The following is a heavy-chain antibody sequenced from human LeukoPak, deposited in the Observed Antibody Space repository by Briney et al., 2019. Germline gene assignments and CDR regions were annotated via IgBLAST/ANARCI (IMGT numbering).Heavy chain of an antibody. CDR2: TKPDGSEN. D-gene: IGHD2-15*01. V-gene: IGHV3-7*01. CDR3: ARAVRYCSGGRCYSDDAFDI. J-gene: IGHJ3*02. Sequence: PGGSLRLSCAASGFTLNIYWMSWVRQAPGKGLEWVANTKPDGSENYYVDSVKGRFTISRDNAKNSLYLQMSSLRAGDTAVYYCARAVRYCSGGRCYSDDAFDIWGQGTMVTVSS. CDR1: GFTLNIYW.